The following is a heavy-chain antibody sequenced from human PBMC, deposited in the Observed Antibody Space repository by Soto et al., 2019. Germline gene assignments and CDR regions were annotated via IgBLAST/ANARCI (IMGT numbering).Heavy chain of an antibody. D-gene: IGHD3-10*01. CDR1: GFTFSSYS. Sequence: GGSLRLSCAASGFTFSSYSMNWVRQAPGKGLEWVAVISYDGGNKYYADSVKGRFTISRDNSKNTLYLQMNSLRAEDTAVYYCAKDGSRDMVFEHWGQGTLVTVSS. CDR2: ISYDGGNK. CDR3: AKDGSRDMVFEH. V-gene: IGHV3-30*18. J-gene: IGHJ1*01.